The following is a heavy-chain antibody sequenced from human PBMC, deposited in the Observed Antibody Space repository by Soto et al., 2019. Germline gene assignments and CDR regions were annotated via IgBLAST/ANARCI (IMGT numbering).Heavy chain of an antibody. D-gene: IGHD2-21*02. Sequence: ASVKVSCKASGYTFTGYYMHWVRQAPGQGLEWMGWINPNSGGTNYAQKFQGRVTMTRDTSISTAYMELSRLRSDDTAVYYCARGVVVTDSPSFDIWGQGTMVTVSS. CDR3: ARGVVVTDSPSFDI. V-gene: IGHV1-2*02. CDR1: GYTFTGYY. J-gene: IGHJ3*02. CDR2: INPNSGGT.